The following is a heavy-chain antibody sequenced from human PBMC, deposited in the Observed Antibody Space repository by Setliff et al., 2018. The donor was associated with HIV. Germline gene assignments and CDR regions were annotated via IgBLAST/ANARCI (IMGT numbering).Heavy chain of an antibody. D-gene: IGHD3-10*01. CDR2: IVASAGIT. CDR1: GFTFSSYA. CDR3: AKHPRYYDSGSRYFDY. Sequence: PGGSLRLSCAASGFTFSSYAMSWVRQAPGKGLEWVSAIVASAGITYYADSVKGRFTISRDNSKNTLYLQMNSLRAEDTAVYYCAKHPRYYDSGSRYFDYWGQGTLVTVSS. V-gene: IGHV3-23*01. J-gene: IGHJ4*02.